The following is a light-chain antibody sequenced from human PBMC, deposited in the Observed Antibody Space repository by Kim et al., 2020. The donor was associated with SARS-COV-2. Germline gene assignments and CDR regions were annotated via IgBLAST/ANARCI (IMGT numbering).Light chain of an antibody. CDR3: QQYDSPPLT. V-gene: IGKV3D-20*01. CDR2: EAY. J-gene: IGKJ4*01. Sequence: STGETATHSCGASQSVGSNFLAWYQQKPGLAPRLLIYEAYSRATGIPGRFSGRGSGADFTLTLSRQAPEGFAVYCWQQYDSPPLTFGGGTKVDIK. CDR1: QSVGSNF.